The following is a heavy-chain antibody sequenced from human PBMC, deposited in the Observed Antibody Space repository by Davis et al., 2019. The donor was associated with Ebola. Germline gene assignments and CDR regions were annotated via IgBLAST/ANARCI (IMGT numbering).Heavy chain of an antibody. CDR3: ARDMGTMIVLTPPYYYYGMDV. Sequence: ASVKVSCKASGYTFTSYGISWVRQAPGQGLEWMGWISAYNGNTNYAQKLQGRVTMTTDTSTSTAYMELRSLRSDDTAVYYCARDMGTMIVLTPPYYYYGMDVWGQGTTVTVSS. CDR2: ISAYNGNT. J-gene: IGHJ6*02. V-gene: IGHV1-18*01. D-gene: IGHD3-22*01. CDR1: GYTFTSYG.